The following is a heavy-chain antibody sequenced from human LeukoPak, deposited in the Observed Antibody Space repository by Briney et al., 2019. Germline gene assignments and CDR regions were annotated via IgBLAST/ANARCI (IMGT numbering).Heavy chain of an antibody. Sequence: SETLSLTCTVSGGSISSYYWSWIRQPPGKGLEWIGYIYYSGSTNHNPSLKSRVTISVDTSKNQFSLKLSSVTAADTAVYYCARGTQDIVVVPAAMKFVGWFDPWGQGTLVTVSS. CDR1: GGSISSYY. J-gene: IGHJ5*02. D-gene: IGHD2-2*01. V-gene: IGHV4-59*01. CDR3: ARGTQDIVVVPAAMKFVGWFDP. CDR2: IYYSGST.